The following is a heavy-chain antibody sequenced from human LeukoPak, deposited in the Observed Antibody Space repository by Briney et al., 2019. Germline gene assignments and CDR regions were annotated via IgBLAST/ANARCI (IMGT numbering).Heavy chain of an antibody. CDR1: GYSFTSYW. V-gene: IGHV5-51*01. CDR3: ARHSDYGDQARFDY. Sequence: GASLKISCKGSGYSFTSYWIGCVRQMPRKDLEWMGIIYPGDSDTSYSPSFQGQVTISADRSIRTAYLQWSSLKASDTAMYYCARHSDYGDQARFDYWGQGTLVTVSS. D-gene: IGHD4-17*01. J-gene: IGHJ4*02. CDR2: IYPGDSDT.